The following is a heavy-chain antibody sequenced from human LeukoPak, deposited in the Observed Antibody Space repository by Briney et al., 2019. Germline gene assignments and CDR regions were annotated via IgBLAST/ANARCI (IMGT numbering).Heavy chain of an antibody. J-gene: IGHJ4*02. V-gene: IGHV3-30*02. CDR3: AAAAGHDY. CDR2: IRYDGRNK. Sequence: PGGSLRLSCAASGFTFSTYGMHWVRQAPGKGLEWVAFIRYDGRNKYYADSVKGRFTISRDNSKNTLYLQMNSLRAEDTAVYYCAAAAGHDYWGQGTLVTVSS. D-gene: IGHD6-13*01. CDR1: GFTFSTYG.